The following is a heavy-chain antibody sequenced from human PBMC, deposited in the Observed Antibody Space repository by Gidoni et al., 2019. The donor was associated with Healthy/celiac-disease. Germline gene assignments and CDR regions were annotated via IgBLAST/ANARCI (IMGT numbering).Heavy chain of an antibody. J-gene: IGHJ4*02. V-gene: IGHV3-9*01. CDR2: ISWNSGSI. CDR3: AKAPYSSYYDSSGTYSDY. D-gene: IGHD3-22*01. CDR1: GFTFDDYA. Sequence: EVQLVESGGGLVQPGRSLRPPCAASGFTFDDYAWHWVRQAPGKGLEWVSGISWNSGSIGYADSVKGRFTISRDNAKNSLYLQMNSLRAEDTALYYCAKAPYSSYYDSSGTYSDYWGQGTLATVSS.